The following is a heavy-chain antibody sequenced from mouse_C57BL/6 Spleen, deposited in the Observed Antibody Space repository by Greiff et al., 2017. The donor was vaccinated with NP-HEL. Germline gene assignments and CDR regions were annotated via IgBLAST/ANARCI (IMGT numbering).Heavy chain of an antibody. CDR2: IDPETGGT. Sequence: VKLQESGAELVRPGASVTLSCKASGYTFTDYEMHWVKQTPVHGLEWIGAIDPETGGTAYNQKFKGKAILTADKSSSTAYMELRSLTSEDSAVYYCTRSDDYGNYGFDYWGQGTTLTVSS. D-gene: IGHD2-1*01. V-gene: IGHV1-15*01. CDR1: GYTFTDYE. J-gene: IGHJ2*01. CDR3: TRSDDYGNYGFDY.